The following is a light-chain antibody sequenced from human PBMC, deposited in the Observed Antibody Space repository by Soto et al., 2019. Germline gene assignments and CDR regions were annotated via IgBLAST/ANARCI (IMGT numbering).Light chain of an antibody. CDR2: DVT. V-gene: IGLV2-11*01. Sequence: QSVLTQPRSVSGSPGQSVTISCAGTISDIGGYDYVSWYQQHPGKAPKLVIYDVTKRPSGVPDRFSASRSGNTASLTISGLPAIDEDDYYCCSYAGSDTFYVFGTGTQLTVL. J-gene: IGLJ1*01. CDR1: ISDIGGYDY. CDR3: CSYAGSDTFYV.